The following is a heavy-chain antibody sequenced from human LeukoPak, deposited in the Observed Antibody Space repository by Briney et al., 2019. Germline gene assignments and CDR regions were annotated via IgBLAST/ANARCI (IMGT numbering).Heavy chain of an antibody. CDR1: GGSISNYY. J-gene: IGHJ2*01. CDR2: INYKGTT. D-gene: IGHD1-26*01. V-gene: IGHV4-59*04. Sequence: PSETLSLTCTVSGGSISNYYWTWIRQPPGKGLEWIGIINYKGTTYYSPSLKSRLSISIDTSRNTVSLTLLSVTAADTAMFYCARQYGGGAWYLDLWGRGTLVTVSS. CDR3: ARQYGGGAWYLDL.